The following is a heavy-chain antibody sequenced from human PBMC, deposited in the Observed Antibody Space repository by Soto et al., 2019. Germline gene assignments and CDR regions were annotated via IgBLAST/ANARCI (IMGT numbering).Heavy chain of an antibody. CDR3: ARGQAAIVATH. Sequence: QVQLQQWGAGLLKPSETLSLTCAVYGGSFSGYYWSWIRQPPGKGLEWIGEIKDGGNTNYSPSLTRQVTHSADTPKHQFSLTLNSVPAADAAVYYCARGQAAIVATHWDQGPLVPVSS. V-gene: IGHV4-34*01. J-gene: IGHJ4*02. CDR2: IKDGGNT. CDR1: GGSFSGYY. D-gene: IGHD5-12*01.